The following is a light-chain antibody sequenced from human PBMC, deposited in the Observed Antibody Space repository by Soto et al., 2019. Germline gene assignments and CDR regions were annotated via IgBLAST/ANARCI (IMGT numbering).Light chain of an antibody. CDR3: QQYYSTPLT. Sequence: DIMVTQSPDSLAVSLGERATINCKSSQSLFFSPNNKNYLAWYQQRPGQPPKLLIYWASTRQSGVPDRFSGSGSGTDFTLTISSLQAEDVALYYCQQYYSTPLTFGGGTKADI. CDR2: WAS. J-gene: IGKJ4*01. V-gene: IGKV4-1*01. CDR1: QSLFFSPNNKNY.